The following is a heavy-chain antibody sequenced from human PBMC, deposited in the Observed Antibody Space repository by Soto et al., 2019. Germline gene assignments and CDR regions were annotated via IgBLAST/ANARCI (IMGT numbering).Heavy chain of an antibody. V-gene: IGHV3-7*03. CDR2: IKQDGSEK. D-gene: IGHD1-1*01. J-gene: IGHJ4*02. CDR3: AGNDRTEGLLFHY. Sequence: EVQLVESGGGLVQPGGSLRLSCAASGFTFSSYWMSWVRQAPGKGLEWVANIKQDGSEKYYVDSVKGRFTISRDNAKNSLYLQMNSLRAEDTAVYYGAGNDRTEGLLFHYWGQGTLVTVSS. CDR1: GFTFSSYW.